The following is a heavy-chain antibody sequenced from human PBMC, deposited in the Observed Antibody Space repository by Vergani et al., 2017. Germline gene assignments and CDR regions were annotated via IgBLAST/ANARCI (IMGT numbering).Heavy chain of an antibody. CDR1: GFTFSSYG. Sequence: QVQLVESGGGVVQPGRSLRLSCAASGFTFSSYGMHWVRQAPGKGLEWVAVISYDGSNKYYADSVKGRFTISRDNSKNSLYLQMNSLRTEDTALYYCAKDISSSWIGYYYGMDVWGQGTTVTVSS. J-gene: IGHJ6*02. D-gene: IGHD6-13*01. V-gene: IGHV3-30*18. CDR2: ISYDGSNK. CDR3: AKDISSSWIGYYYGMDV.